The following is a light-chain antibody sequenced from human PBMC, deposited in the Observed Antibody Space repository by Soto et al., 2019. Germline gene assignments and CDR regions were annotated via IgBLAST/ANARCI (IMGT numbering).Light chain of an antibody. CDR2: DAS. V-gene: IGKV3-11*01. Sequence: EIVLTQSPATLSLSPGERATLACRASQSVSSYLAWYQRKPGQAPRLLIYDASNRATGIPARFSGSGSGTDFTLTISSLEPEDFAVYYCQQRSNSWTFGQGTKVDI. CDR3: QQRSNSWT. J-gene: IGKJ1*01. CDR1: QSVSSY.